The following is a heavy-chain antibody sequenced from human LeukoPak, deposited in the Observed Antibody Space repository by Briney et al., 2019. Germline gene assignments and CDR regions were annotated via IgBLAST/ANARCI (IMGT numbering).Heavy chain of an antibody. V-gene: IGHV3-11*01. J-gene: IGHJ4*02. CDR2: ISSSGSTI. D-gene: IGHD3-22*01. CDR1: GFTFSDYY. Sequence: GGPLRLSCAASGFTFSDYYMSWIRQAPGKGLEWVSYISSSGSTIYYADSVKGRFTISRDNAKNSLYLQMNSLRAEDTALYYCARFVDYYDSSGYSYFDYWGQGTLVTVSS. CDR3: ARFVDYYDSSGYSYFDY.